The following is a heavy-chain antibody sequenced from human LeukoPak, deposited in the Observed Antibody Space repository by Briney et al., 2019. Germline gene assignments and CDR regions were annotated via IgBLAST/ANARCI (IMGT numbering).Heavy chain of an antibody. V-gene: IGHV3-74*01. CDR1: GFTFSSYW. D-gene: IGHD3-3*01. Sequence: GGSLRLSCAASGFTFSSYWMHWVRQAPGKGLVWVSRINSDGSSTSYADSVKGRFTISRDNAKNTLYLQMNSLRAEDTDVYYCARDLRMYYDFWSDYPMDVWGKGTTVTVSS. CDR3: ARDLRMYYDFWSDYPMDV. J-gene: IGHJ6*04. CDR2: INSDGSST.